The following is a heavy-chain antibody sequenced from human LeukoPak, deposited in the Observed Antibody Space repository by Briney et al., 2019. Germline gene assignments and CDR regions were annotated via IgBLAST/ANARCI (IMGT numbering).Heavy chain of an antibody. Sequence: GGSLRLSCAASGFTFSSYSMNWVRQAPGKGLEWVSSISSSSSYIYYADSVKGRFTISRDNAKNSLYLQMNSLRAEDTAVYYCARVEYVAAAAEQIDYWGQGTLVTVSS. CDR3: ARVEYVAAAAEQIDY. D-gene: IGHD6-13*01. V-gene: IGHV3-21*01. CDR2: ISSSSSYI. J-gene: IGHJ4*02. CDR1: GFTFSSYS.